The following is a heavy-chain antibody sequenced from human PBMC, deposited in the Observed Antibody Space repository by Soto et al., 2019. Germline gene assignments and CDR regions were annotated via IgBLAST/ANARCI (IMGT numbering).Heavy chain of an antibody. CDR1: GYTLTELS. V-gene: IGHV1-24*01. CDR3: ATRLVVPAAIRFYFDY. D-gene: IGHD2-2*02. J-gene: IGHJ4*02. CDR2: FDPEDGET. Sequence: VASVKVSCKVSGYTLTELSMHWVRQAPGKGLEWMGGFDPEDGETIYAQKFQGRVTMTEDTSTDTAYMELSSLRSEDTAVYYCATRLVVPAAIRFYFDYWGQGTLVTVSS.